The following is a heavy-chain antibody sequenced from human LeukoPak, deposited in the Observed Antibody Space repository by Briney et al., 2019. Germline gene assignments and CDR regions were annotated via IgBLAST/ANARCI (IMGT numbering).Heavy chain of an antibody. CDR2: IKQDGSEK. V-gene: IGHV3-7*01. Sequence: GRSLRLSCAASGFTFSSYAMHWVRQAPGKGLEWVANIKQDGSEKYYVDSVRGRFTISRDNAKNSLYLQMNSLRAEDTAVYYCARAMDVWGQGTTVTVSS. CDR3: ARAMDV. J-gene: IGHJ6*02. CDR1: GFTFSSYA.